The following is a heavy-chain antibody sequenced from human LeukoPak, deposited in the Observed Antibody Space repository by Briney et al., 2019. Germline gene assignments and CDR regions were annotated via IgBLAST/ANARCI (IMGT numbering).Heavy chain of an antibody. Sequence: SETLSLTCTVSGGSISSYYWSWIRQPPGKGLEWIGYIYYSGSTNYNPSLKSRVTISVDTSKNQFSLKLSSVTAADTAVYYCARDQVGATSTNWSDPWGQGTLVTVSS. V-gene: IGHV4-59*01. CDR1: GGSISSYY. CDR2: IYYSGST. CDR3: ARDQVGATSTNWSDP. D-gene: IGHD1-26*01. J-gene: IGHJ5*02.